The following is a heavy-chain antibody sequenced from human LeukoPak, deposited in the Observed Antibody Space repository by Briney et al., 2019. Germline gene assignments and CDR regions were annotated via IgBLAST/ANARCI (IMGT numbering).Heavy chain of an antibody. D-gene: IGHD2-2*01. CDR3: ARRQGCSSTSCPPDS. J-gene: IGHJ4*02. Sequence: GESLKISCKASGYSFTKYWIGWVRQMPGKGLEWMGIIYPGDSDTRYSPSSQGQVTISADKSISTAYLQWSSLQASDTAMYYCARRQGCSSTSCPPDSWGQGTLVTVSS. V-gene: IGHV5-51*01. CDR2: IYPGDSDT. CDR1: GYSFTKYW.